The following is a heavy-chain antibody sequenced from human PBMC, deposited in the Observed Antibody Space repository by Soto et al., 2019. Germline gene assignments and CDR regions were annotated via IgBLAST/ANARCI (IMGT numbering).Heavy chain of an antibody. CDR3: GRLSYGPRERFDP. CDR2: IKQDGSEK. V-gene: IGHV3-7*01. J-gene: IGHJ5*02. D-gene: IGHD3-16*01. Sequence: GGSLRLSCAASGFTFSSYWMSWVRQAPGKGLEWVANIKQDGSEKYYVDSVKGRFTISRDNAKNSLYLQMNSLRAEDTAVYYCGRLSYGPRERFDPWGQGTLVTVSS. CDR1: GFTFSSYW.